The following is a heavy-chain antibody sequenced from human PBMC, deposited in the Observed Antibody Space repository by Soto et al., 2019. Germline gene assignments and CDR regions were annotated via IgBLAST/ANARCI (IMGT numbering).Heavy chain of an antibody. V-gene: IGHV3-33*01. CDR3: ARDTPNYYDSSGYYYY. CDR2: IWYDGSNK. D-gene: IGHD3-22*01. CDR1: GFTFSSYG. Sequence: QVQLVESGGGVVQPGRSLRLSCAASGFTFSSYGMHWVRQAPGKGLEWVAVIWYDGSNKYYADSVKGRFTISRDNSKNTLYLQMNSLRAEDTAVYYCARDTPNYYDSSGYYYYWGQGTLVTVSS. J-gene: IGHJ4*02.